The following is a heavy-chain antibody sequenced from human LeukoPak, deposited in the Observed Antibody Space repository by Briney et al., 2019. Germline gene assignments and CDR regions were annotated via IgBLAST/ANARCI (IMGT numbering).Heavy chain of an antibody. J-gene: IGHJ4*02. CDR2: ISYDGSNK. V-gene: IGHV3-30*03. CDR3: AGRSGSFDY. D-gene: IGHD3-10*01. CDR1: GFTFSSYG. Sequence: GGSLRLSCAASGFTFSSYGMHWVRQAPGKGLEWVAVISYDGSNKYYADSVKGRFTISRDNGKNSLYLQMNSLRAEDTAVYYCAGRSGSFDYWGQGTLVTVSS.